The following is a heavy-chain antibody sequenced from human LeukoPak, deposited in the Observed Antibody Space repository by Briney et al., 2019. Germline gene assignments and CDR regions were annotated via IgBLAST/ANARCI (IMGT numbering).Heavy chain of an antibody. CDR2: IRVYNGDT. V-gene: IGHV1-18*01. CDR3: ATGYCSSTNCRIDY. D-gene: IGHD2-2*03. J-gene: IGHJ4*01. CDR1: GYTFTSYG. Sequence: ASVKVSCKASGYTFTSYGISWVRQAPGQGLEWMGWIRVYNGDTNYAQKLQGRVTMTTDTSTSTAYMELRSLRSDDTAVYYCATGYCSSTNCRIDYXGXGTLXSVSS.